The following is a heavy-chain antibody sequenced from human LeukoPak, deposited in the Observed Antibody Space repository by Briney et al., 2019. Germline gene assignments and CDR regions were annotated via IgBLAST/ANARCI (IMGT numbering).Heavy chain of an antibody. CDR1: GFTFSSYA. Sequence: GGSLRLSCAASGFTFSSYAMHWVRQAPGKGLEWVAVISYDGSNKYYADSGKGRFTISRDNSKNTLYLQMNSLRVEDTAVFYCARDWGLAARPRGYYYGMDVWGQGTTVTVSS. V-gene: IGHV3-30-3*01. CDR2: ISYDGSNK. CDR3: ARDWGLAARPRGYYYGMDV. J-gene: IGHJ6*02. D-gene: IGHD6-6*01.